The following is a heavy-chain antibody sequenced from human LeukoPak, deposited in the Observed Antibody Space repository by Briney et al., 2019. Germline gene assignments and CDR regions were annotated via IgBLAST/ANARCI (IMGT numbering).Heavy chain of an antibody. CDR3: ARGRKGRRYFDWSRWFDP. CDR1: GGSFSGYY. CDR2: INHSGST. Sequence: SETLSLTCAVYGGSFSGYYWSWIRQPPGKGLEWIGEINHSGSTNYNPSLKSRVTISVDTSKNQFSLKLSSVTAADTAVYYCARGRKGRRYFDWSRWFDPWGQGTLVTVSS. V-gene: IGHV4-34*01. D-gene: IGHD3-9*01. J-gene: IGHJ5*02.